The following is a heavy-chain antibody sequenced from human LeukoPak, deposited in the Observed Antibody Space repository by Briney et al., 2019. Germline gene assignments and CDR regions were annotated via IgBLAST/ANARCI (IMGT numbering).Heavy chain of an antibody. Sequence: GASVKVSCKASGYTFTYRYLHWVRQAPGQALEWMGWITPFNGNTNYAQKFQDRVTITRDRSMSTAYMELSSLRSEDTATYYCASADTDTAMAYFDYWGQGTLVTVSS. J-gene: IGHJ4*02. CDR3: ASADTDTAMAYFDY. CDR1: GYTFTYRY. V-gene: IGHV1-45*02. CDR2: ITPFNGNT. D-gene: IGHD5-18*01.